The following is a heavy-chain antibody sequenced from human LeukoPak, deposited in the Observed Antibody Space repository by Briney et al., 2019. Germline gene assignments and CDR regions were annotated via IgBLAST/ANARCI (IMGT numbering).Heavy chain of an antibody. J-gene: IGHJ3*01. CDR2: INHSGST. V-gene: IGHV4-34*01. Sequence: PSETLSLTCAVYGGSFSGYYWSWIRQPPGKGLEWIGEINHSGSTNYNPSLKSRVTISVDTSKNHFSLRLSSVTAADRAVYYCARDGGMYQLLYEDAFDVWGQGTMVTVSS. CDR3: ARDGGMYQLLYEDAFDV. CDR1: GGSFSGYY. D-gene: IGHD2-2*02.